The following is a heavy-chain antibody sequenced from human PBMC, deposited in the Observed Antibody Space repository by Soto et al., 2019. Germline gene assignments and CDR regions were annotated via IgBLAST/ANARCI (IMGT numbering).Heavy chain of an antibody. Sequence: QVQLVQSGAEVKKPGSSVKVSCKASGGTLNKHAITWVRRAPGQGLEWLGGIIPMFGIPNYPQKFQGRFTMTAEDSTNTSHMELHSLTSDDTAVYYCARGGTSGWLKGAYDVWGQGTMVTVSS. CDR1: GGTLNKHA. CDR2: IIPMFGIP. V-gene: IGHV1-69*01. CDR3: ARGGTSGWLKGAYDV. D-gene: IGHD6-13*01. J-gene: IGHJ3*01.